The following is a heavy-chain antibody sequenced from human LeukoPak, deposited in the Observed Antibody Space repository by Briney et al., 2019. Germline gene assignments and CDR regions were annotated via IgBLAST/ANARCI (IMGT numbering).Heavy chain of an antibody. CDR2: IYYSGST. D-gene: IGHD6-19*01. CDR1: GGSISSSSYY. CDR3: ASSYSSGRNWFDP. J-gene: IGHJ5*02. V-gene: IGHV4-39*07. Sequence: SETLSLTCTVSGGSISSSSYYWGWIRQPPGKGLEWIGSIYYSGSTYYNPSLKSRVTISVDTSKNQFSLKPSSVTAADTAVYYCASSYSSGRNWFDPWGQGTLVTVSS.